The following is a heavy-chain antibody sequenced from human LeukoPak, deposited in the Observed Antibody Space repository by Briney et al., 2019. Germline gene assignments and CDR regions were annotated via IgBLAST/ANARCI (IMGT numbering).Heavy chain of an antibody. CDR2: FDPSVSYT. CDR3: LRKGDNSNWYPFDY. Sequence: GQSLKISCQAPGYSFTTYWISGVRQMPGKGLEWRGRFDPSVSYTYTSTTFKGHVTFSTDKSLDTASLRRSALKATDTAMFSCLRKGDNSNWYPFDYWGQGTLVTVTS. V-gene: IGHV5-10-1*01. CDR1: GYSFTTYW. J-gene: IGHJ4*02. D-gene: IGHD6-13*01.